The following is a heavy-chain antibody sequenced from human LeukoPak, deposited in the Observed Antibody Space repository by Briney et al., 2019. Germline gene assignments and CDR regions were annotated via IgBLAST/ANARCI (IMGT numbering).Heavy chain of an antibody. CDR2: ISYDGSNK. Sequence: GGSLRLSCAASGFTFSSYAMHWVRQAPGKGLEWVAVISYDGSNKYYADSVKGRFTISRDNSKNTLYLQMNSLRAEDTAVYYCAKDRGFIALYYFDYWGQGTLVTVSS. V-gene: IGHV3-30-3*01. J-gene: IGHJ4*02. CDR1: GFTFSSYA. D-gene: IGHD3-10*01. CDR3: AKDRGFIALYYFDY.